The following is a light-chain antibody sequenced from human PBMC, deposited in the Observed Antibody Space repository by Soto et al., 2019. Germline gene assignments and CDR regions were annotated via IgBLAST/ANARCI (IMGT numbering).Light chain of an antibody. CDR1: QGISSY. J-gene: IGKJ4*01. V-gene: IGKV1-9*01. CDR3: QQLNSYPLT. Sequence: DIQLTQSPSFLSASVGDRVTITCRASQGISSYLAWYQQKPGKAPRLLIYAASTLQSGVPSRFSGSGSGTEFTLTIIRLQPEDFATYYCQQLNSYPLTFGGGTKVEIK. CDR2: AAS.